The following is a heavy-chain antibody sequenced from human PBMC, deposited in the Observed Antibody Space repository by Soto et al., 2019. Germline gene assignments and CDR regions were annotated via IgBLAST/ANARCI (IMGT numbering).Heavy chain of an antibody. V-gene: IGHV3-7*01. CDR1: GFTFSRHW. CDR2: IKEDGSQK. D-gene: IGHD4-17*01. Sequence: EVQLVESGGGLVQPGGSLRLSCAASGFTFSRHWMTWVRQAPGKGLEYVANIKEDGSQKYYVDSVKGRFTISRDNAKNSVYLQVNSLRAEDTALYYCARDTYGDYGQVLDYWDQGTLVTVSS. J-gene: IGHJ4*02. CDR3: ARDTYGDYGQVLDY.